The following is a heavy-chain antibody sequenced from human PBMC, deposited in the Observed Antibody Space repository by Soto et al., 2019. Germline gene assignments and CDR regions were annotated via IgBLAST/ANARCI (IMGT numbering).Heavy chain of an antibody. J-gene: IGHJ6*02. V-gene: IGHV4-30-4*01. CDR3: ARDAVTTRDYYYGMDV. CDR2: IYYSGST. Sequence: SQTLSLPCTVYDGTISNYYWSWIRQPPRKGLEWIGYIYYSGSTYYNPSLKSRVTISVDTSKNQFSLKLSSVTAADTAVYYCARDAVTTRDYYYGMDVWGQGTTVTVS. D-gene: IGHD4-4*01. CDR1: DGTISNYY.